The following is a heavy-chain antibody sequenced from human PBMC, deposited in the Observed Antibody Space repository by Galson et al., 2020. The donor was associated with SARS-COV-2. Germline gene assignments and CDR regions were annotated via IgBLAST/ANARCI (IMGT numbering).Heavy chain of an antibody. D-gene: IGHD3-10*01. CDR2: IDYTVTT. CDR1: YGPFSGTTYF. V-gene: IGHV4-39*01. J-gene: IGHJ3*01. Sequence: SETLSLTSPVSYGPFSGTTYFWAWIRQPPEKELEWIGSIDYTVTTYFNPSLKSRPTMSADTSRRLFSLRRTSVTAGDTAIYYCARHAQGYYWVGELSLSGSFDLWGQGTKVTVSS. CDR3: ARHAQGYYWVGELSLSGSFDL.